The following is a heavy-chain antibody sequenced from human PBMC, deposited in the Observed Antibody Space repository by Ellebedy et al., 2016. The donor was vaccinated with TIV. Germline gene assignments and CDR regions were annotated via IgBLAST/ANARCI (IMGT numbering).Heavy chain of an antibody. J-gene: IGHJ4*02. CDR1: DLPFSTYN. Sequence: GESLKISCAASDLPFSTYNMNWVRQAPGKGLEWVSYISRSGTTIYYADSVKGRFTISRDNAKNSLYLQMNSLRAEDTAVYYCARGQLRLGELSLAPFDYWGQGTLVTVSS. CDR2: ISRSGTTI. V-gene: IGHV3-48*04. CDR3: ARGQLRLGELSLAPFDY. D-gene: IGHD3-16*02.